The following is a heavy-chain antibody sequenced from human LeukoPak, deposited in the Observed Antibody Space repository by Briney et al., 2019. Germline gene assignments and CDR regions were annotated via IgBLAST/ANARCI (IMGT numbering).Heavy chain of an antibody. CDR1: GGSFSGYY. Sequence: SETLSLTCAVYGGSFSGYYWSWIRQPAGKGLEWIGRIYTSGSTNYNPSLKSRVTMSVDTSKNQFSLKLSSVTAADTAVYYCARDKGILTGYWYGMDVWGQGTTVTVSS. D-gene: IGHD3-9*01. V-gene: IGHV4-4*07. CDR2: IYTSGST. J-gene: IGHJ6*02. CDR3: ARDKGILTGYWYGMDV.